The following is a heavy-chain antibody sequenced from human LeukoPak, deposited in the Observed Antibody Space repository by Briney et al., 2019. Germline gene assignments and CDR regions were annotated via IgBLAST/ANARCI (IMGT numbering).Heavy chain of an antibody. Sequence: EASVKVSCKASGYTFTGYYIHWVRQAPGQGLEWMGWINPKSGDTNYAQKFQGRVTMTRDTSISTAYLELSWLRSDDTAVYYCAREELKFSNYHYGMDVGGQGTTATVSS. CDR2: INPKSGDT. V-gene: IGHV1-2*02. CDR3: AREELKFSNYHYGMDV. J-gene: IGHJ6*02. CDR1: GYTFTGYY.